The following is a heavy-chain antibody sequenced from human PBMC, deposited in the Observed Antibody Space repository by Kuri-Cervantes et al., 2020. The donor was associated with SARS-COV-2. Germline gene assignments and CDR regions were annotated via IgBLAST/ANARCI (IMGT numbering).Heavy chain of an antibody. CDR2: ISHSGST. CDR1: GGSFSAYY. J-gene: IGHJ4*02. D-gene: IGHD3-16*01. Sequence: SETLSLTCAVYGGSFSAYYWSWIRQPPGKGLEWIGEISHSGSTNYNPSLKSRVTISVDTSKHQLSLKLSSVTAADTAVYYCAGSPGGVFDCWGQGTLVTVSS. V-gene: IGHV4-34*01. CDR3: AGSPGGVFDC.